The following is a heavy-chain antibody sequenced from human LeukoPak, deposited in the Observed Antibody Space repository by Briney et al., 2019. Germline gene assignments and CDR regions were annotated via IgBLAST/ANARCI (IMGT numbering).Heavy chain of an antibody. J-gene: IGHJ3*02. CDR3: ARENSIVAADHDAFDI. D-gene: IGHD6-6*01. V-gene: IGHV3-33*01. CDR2: ISYDGSNK. CDR1: GFTFSSYG. Sequence: GGSLRLSCAASGFTFSSYGMHWVRQAPGKGLEWEAVISYDGSNKYYADSVKGRFTLSRDNSKNTLFLQMNSLRAEDTAVYYCARENSIVAADHDAFDICGQGTMVTVSS.